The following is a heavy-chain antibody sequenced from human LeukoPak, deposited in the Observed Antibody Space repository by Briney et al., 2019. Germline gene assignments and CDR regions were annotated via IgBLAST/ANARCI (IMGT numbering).Heavy chain of an antibody. CDR1: IGSISSSKW. J-gene: IGHJ6*02. V-gene: IGHV4-4*02. CDR3: ARQKWEQQGRDYYFNGLDV. CDR2: IYLYGTT. Sequence: SVTLSLTCSVSIGSISSSKWWSWVRQSPVKGLEWIGEIYLYGTTNYNPSFTSRVTMSVDRSRNQFSLKLTSVTAADTAVYYCARQKWEQQGRDYYFNGLDVWGPGTTVIVSS. D-gene: IGHD1/OR15-1a*01.